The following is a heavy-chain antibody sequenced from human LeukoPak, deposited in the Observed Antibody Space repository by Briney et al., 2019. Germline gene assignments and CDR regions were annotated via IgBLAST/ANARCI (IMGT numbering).Heavy chain of an antibody. CDR1: GYTFTSYG. J-gene: IGHJ1*01. V-gene: IGHV1-18*01. D-gene: IGHD6-19*01. Sequence: ASVKVSCKASGYTFTSYGISWVRQAPGQGLEWMGWISAYNGNTNYAQKLQGRVTMTTDTSTSTAYMELRSLRSDDTAVYYCARSYSSGWYSVRYFQHWGQGTLVTVSS. CDR2: ISAYNGNT. CDR3: ARSYSSGWYSVRYFQH.